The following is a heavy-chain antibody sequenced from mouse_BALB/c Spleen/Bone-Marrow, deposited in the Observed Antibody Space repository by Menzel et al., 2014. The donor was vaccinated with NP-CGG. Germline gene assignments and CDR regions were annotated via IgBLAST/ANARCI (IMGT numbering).Heavy chain of an antibody. D-gene: IGHD4-1*01. J-gene: IGHJ3*01. CDR2: IHYSGST. CDR1: GYSITSGYS. V-gene: IGHV3-1*02. Sequence: DVKLQESGPDLVKPSQSLSLTCTVTGYSITSGYSCHWIRQFPGNKLEWMGYIHYSGSTNYNPSLKSRISITRGTSKNQFFLQLNSVTTEDTATYYCARTGTWFAYWGQGTLVTVSA. CDR3: ARTGTWFAY.